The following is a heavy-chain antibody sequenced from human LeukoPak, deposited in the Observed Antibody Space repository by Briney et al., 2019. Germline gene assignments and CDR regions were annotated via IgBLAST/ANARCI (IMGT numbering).Heavy chain of an antibody. CDR1: GGSISFYY. Sequence: PSETLSLTCTVSGGSISFYYWSWIRQPPGKGLECIGYIYYSGSTNYNPSLRSRVTISVDTSKNQFSLKLSSVTAADTAVYYCTSGSYSSGWYPYFVFWGQGTLVTVSS. CDR2: IYYSGST. V-gene: IGHV4-59*08. J-gene: IGHJ4*02. D-gene: IGHD6-19*01. CDR3: TSGSYSSGWYPYFVF.